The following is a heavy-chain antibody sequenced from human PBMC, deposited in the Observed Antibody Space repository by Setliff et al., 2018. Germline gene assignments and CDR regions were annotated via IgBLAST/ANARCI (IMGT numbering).Heavy chain of an antibody. CDR2: IRSKAYGGTT. Sequence: SSGGYYWSWVRQAPGKGLEWVGFIRSKAYGGTTEYAASVKGRFTISRDDSKSIAYLQMNSLKTEDTAVYYCTRAPSIAVAGSSIWGQGTLVTVSS. CDR1: SSGGYY. D-gene: IGHD6-19*01. V-gene: IGHV3-49*04. J-gene: IGHJ4*02. CDR3: TRAPSIAVAGSSI.